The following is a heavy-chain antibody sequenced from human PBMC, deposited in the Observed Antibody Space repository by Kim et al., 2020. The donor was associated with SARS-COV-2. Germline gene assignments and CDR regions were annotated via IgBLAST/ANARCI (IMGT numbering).Heavy chain of an antibody. Sequence: GGSLRLSCTASGFTFSDYYIDWVRQVPGKGLEWIGRSRNKAISYTTEYAASVKGRFTISRDDSKKSLFLQINSLKTEDTAVYYCARISETAIKASVAF. J-gene: IGHJ3*01. CDR2: SRNKAISYTT. V-gene: IGHV3-72*01. D-gene: IGHD2-21*02. CDR3: ARISETAIKASVAF. CDR1: GFTFSDYY.